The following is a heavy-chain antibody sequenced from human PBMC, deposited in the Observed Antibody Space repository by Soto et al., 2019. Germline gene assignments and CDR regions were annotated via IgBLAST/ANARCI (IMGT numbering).Heavy chain of an antibody. J-gene: IGHJ4*02. CDR1: GGSVSDKTYY. CDR3: ARTTAVPNTLRSRYFFDY. V-gene: IGHV4-61*01. CDR2: VYYSGTT. D-gene: IGHD4-17*01. Sequence: ETLSLTCYVSGGSVSDKTYYWRWIRQPPGKRLEWIGYVYYSGTTNYNPSLKSRVTISVDLSKNRFSLRLSSVTTADTALYYCARTTAVPNTLRSRYFFDYWGQGTLVTVS.